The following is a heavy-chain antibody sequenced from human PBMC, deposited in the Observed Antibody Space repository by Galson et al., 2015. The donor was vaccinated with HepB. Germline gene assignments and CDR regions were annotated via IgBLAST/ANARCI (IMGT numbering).Heavy chain of an antibody. J-gene: IGHJ2*01. CDR3: ARDFTYGVQGYYWYFDL. CDR2: INTNTGNP. CDR1: GYTFTSYA. Sequence: SVKVSCKASGYTFTSYAMNWVRQAPGQGLEWMGWINTNTGNPTYAQGFTGRFVFSLDTSVSTAYLQISSLKAEDTAVYYCARDFTYGVQGYYWYFDLWGRGTLVTVSS. V-gene: IGHV7-4-1*02. D-gene: IGHD4-17*01.